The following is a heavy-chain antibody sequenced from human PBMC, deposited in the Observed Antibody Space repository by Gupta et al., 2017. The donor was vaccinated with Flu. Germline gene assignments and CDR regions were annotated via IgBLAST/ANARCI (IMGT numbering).Heavy chain of an antibody. CDR2: INPNSGGT. J-gene: IGHJ4*02. CDR3: ARVSWDYYDSSGYHSFDY. V-gene: IGHV1-2*02. D-gene: IGHD3-22*01. Sequence: QVQLVQSGAEVKKPGASVKVSCKASGYTFPGYYMPWVRQAPGQGLEWMGWINPNSGGTNYAQKFQGRVTMTRDTSISTAYMELSRLRSDDTAVYYCARVSWDYYDSSGYHSFDYWGQGTLVTVSS. CDR1: GYTFPGYY.